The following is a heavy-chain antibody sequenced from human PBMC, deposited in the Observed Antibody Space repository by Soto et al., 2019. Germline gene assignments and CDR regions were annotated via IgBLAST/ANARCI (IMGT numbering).Heavy chain of an antibody. CDR3: ARDSSSGWYYYYYGMDV. CDR1: GSTFTSYG. CDR2: IIPIFGTA. V-gene: IGHV1-69*01. D-gene: IGHD6-19*01. J-gene: IGHJ6*02. Sequence: SVKVPFKGAGSTFTSYGIIWVRQAPGQVLEWMGGIIPIFGTANYAKKFQGGVTITADESKSTGHMELSSLRSEDTAVYYCARDSSSGWYYYYYGMDVWGQGTTVPVSS.